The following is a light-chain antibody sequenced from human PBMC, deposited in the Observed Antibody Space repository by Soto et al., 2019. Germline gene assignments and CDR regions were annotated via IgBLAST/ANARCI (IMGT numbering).Light chain of an antibody. CDR2: AAI. V-gene: IGKV1-12*01. J-gene: IGKJ4*01. CDR3: QQGNSFPLT. Sequence: DIQMTQSPSSVSASIGDRVTITCRASQDIHSWLAWFQQKPGEAPRLLIYAAISLHSGVPSRFSGAGSGTDFSLTISSLQPEAFATYFCQQGNSFPLTFGVGTKVEIK. CDR1: QDIHSW.